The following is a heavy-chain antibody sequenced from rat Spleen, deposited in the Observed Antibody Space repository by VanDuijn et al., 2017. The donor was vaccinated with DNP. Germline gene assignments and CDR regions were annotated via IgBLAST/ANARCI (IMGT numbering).Heavy chain of an antibody. CDR2: FSTRGDDT. CDR1: GFTFSDYH. CDR3: ARHRTISPHYYDMDV. V-gene: IGHV5-25*01. Sequence: EVRLVESGGGLVQPGRSLKLSCAASGFTFSDYHMAWVRQAPGKGLEWVATFSTRGDDTYYRDSVKGRFTISRDDEKTSLHLQMDSLRSEDTATYYCARHRTISPHYYDMDVWGQGASVTVSS. J-gene: IGHJ4*01. D-gene: IGHD3-8*01.